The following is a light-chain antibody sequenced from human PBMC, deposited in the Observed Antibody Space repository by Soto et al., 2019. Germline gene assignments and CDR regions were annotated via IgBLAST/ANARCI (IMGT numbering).Light chain of an antibody. Sequence: DIQMTQSPSTLSASVGDRVTITCRASQSISIWLAWYQQKPGKAPNLLIYKASSLESGVPSRFSGSGSGTEFTLTISRLHTDDFATYYCQQYINRWTFGQGTKVEIK. CDR1: QSISIW. CDR3: QQYINRWT. J-gene: IGKJ1*01. V-gene: IGKV1-5*03. CDR2: KAS.